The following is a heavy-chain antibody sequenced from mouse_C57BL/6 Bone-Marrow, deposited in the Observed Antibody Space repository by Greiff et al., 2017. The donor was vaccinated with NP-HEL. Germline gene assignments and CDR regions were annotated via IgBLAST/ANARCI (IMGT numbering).Heavy chain of an antibody. CDR2: IDPEDGET. CDR3: AYDGYYYYFDY. J-gene: IGHJ2*01. Sequence: EVKLVESGAELVKPGASVKLSCTASGFNIKDYYMHWVKQRTEQGLEWIGRIDPEDGETKYAPKFQGKATITADTSSNTAYLQLSSLTSEDTAVYYCAYDGYYYYFDYWGQGTTLTVSS. V-gene: IGHV14-2*01. D-gene: IGHD2-3*01. CDR1: GFNIKDYY.